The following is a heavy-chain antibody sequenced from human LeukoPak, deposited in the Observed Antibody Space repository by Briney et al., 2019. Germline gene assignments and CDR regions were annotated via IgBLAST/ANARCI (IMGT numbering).Heavy chain of an antibody. Sequence: PGGSLRLSCAASGFTFSSYSMNWVRQAPGKGLEWVSYISSSSSTIYYADSVKGRFTISRDNSKNTLYLQMNSLKPEDRALYYCAKSGQQLGWIDFWGQGTLVTVSS. CDR1: GFTFSSYS. D-gene: IGHD6-13*01. CDR2: ISSSSSTI. V-gene: IGHV3-48*01. CDR3: AKSGQQLGWIDF. J-gene: IGHJ4*02.